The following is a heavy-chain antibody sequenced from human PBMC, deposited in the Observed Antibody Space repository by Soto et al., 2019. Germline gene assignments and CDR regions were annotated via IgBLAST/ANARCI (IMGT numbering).Heavy chain of an antibody. V-gene: IGHV3-15*07. CDR2: IRSHSDGGTA. CDR1: GLTFNDAW. D-gene: IGHD6-25*01. J-gene: IGHJ4*02. CDR3: ATAPGYWAFAPLDF. Sequence: EVQLVESGGGLVTPGGSLRLSCTVSGLTFNDAWMNWVRQAPGKGLEWVGRIRSHSDGGTADYAAAVKGRFTISRDDSKNTLYLRMNSLRTEDTAVYYCATAPGYWAFAPLDFWGQGALVTVSS.